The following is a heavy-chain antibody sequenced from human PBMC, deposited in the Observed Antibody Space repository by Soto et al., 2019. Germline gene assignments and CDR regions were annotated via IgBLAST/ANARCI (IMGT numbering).Heavy chain of an antibody. V-gene: IGHV4-28*01. J-gene: IGHJ4*02. CDR2: IYYSGTT. CDR3: ARREIQGPIDY. D-gene: IGHD1-26*01. CDR1: GYSISSSNW. Sequence: PSETLSLTCAVSGYSISSSNWWGWIRQPTGKGLEWIGYIYYSGTTYYNPSLKSRVTMSVDTSKNQFSLKRTSVTAVDTAVYYCARREIQGPIDYWGQGTLVTVSS.